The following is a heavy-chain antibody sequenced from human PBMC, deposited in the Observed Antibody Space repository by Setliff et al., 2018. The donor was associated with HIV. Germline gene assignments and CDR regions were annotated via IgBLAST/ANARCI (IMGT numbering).Heavy chain of an antibody. CDR1: GYSISSGYY. CDR2: IYHSGST. D-gene: IGHD3-22*01. Sequence: SETLSLTCAVSGYSISSGYYWGWIRQPPGKGLEWIGSIYHSGSTYYNPSLKSRVTISVDTSKNQDSLKLGSVTAADTAVYFCASAPLYFYDGSGYLKYWGQGSQVTVS. V-gene: IGHV4-38-2*01. J-gene: IGHJ4*02. CDR3: ASAPLYFYDGSGYLKY.